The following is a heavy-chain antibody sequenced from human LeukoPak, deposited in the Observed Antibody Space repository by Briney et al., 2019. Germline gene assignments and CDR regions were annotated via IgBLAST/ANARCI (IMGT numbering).Heavy chain of an antibody. CDR2: IRNDGGKT. CDR3: AKDSVILAPGVYWYMDV. J-gene: IGHJ6*03. V-gene: IGHV3-30*02. CDR1: TFTFSDYG. Sequence: GGSLRLSCVGSTFTFSDYGMHWVRQAPGKGLEWVAFIRNDGGKTYYADSAKGRFTISRDNSRHTLYLQMNSLRAEDTAVFYCAKDSVILAPGVYWYMDVWGRGTTVTVSS. D-gene: IGHD3-16*02.